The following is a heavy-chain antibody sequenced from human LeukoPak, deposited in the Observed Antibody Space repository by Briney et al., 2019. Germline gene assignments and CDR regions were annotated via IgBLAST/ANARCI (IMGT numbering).Heavy chain of an antibody. CDR1: GDTIRGYG. Sequence: GASVKVSCKASGDTIRGYGFSWVRQAPGQGLEWMGWISVYNGNTDCVQKFQGRVSMTTDTSTSTAYVELRNLRSDDTALYYCATINYDFWSRNMEVWGQGTTVIVSS. CDR3: ATINYDFWSRNMEV. V-gene: IGHV1-18*01. J-gene: IGHJ6*02. D-gene: IGHD3-3*01. CDR2: ISVYNGNT.